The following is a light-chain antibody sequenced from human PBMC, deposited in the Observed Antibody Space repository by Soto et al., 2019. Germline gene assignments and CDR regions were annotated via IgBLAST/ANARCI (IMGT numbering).Light chain of an antibody. CDR1: SSNIGAGYD. J-gene: IGLJ1*01. Sequence: QSVLTQPPSVSGAPGQRVTISCSGGSSNIGAGYDVNWYRQLPGTAPKLLIYGNSDRPSGVPDRFSGSKSGTSASLANTGLQAEDEADYFCQSYDRSLRTYVFGTGTKVTVL. V-gene: IGLV1-40*01. CDR3: QSYDRSLRTYV. CDR2: GNS.